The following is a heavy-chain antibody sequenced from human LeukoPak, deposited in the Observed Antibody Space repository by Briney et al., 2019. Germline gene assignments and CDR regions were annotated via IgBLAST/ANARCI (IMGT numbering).Heavy chain of an antibody. V-gene: IGHV3-21*01. CDR3: TSCAGEMALDY. CDR1: GFSFSSYS. D-gene: IGHD3-16*01. Sequence: GGSLRLSCAASGFSFSSYSMSWVRQAPGKGLEWVSSFGDRSAYIYYADSVKGRFTISRDNAKNSLYLQMNGLRAEDTAVYYCTSCAGEMALDYWGQGTRVTVSS. J-gene: IGHJ4*02. CDR2: FGDRSAYI.